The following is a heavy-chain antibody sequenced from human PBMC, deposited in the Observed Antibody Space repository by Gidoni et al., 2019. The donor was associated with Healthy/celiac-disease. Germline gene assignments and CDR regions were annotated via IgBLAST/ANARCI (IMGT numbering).Heavy chain of an antibody. J-gene: IGHJ4*02. CDR1: GYTFTSYG. D-gene: IGHD6-6*01. CDR2: ISAYNGNT. CDR3: VRDSSRGYYFDY. V-gene: IGHV1-18*04. Sequence: QVQLVQSGAEVKKPGESVKVSCKASGYTFTSYGISWVRQAPGQGLEWMGWISAYNGNTNYAQKLQGIVTMTTDTSTSTTYMELRSLSSDDTAVYYCVRDSSRGYYFDYWGQGTLVTVSS.